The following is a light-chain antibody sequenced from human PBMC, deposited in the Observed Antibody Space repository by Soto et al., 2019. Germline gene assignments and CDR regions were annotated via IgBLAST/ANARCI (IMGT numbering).Light chain of an antibody. CDR2: EVS. Sequence: QSALTQPASVSGSPGQSSTISCTGTSRDVGGYNYVSWYQQHPGKAPKLMIYEVSNRPSGVSNRFSGSKSGNTASLTISGLQAEDEADYYCSSYTSSSTLVFGTGTKLTVL. CDR1: SRDVGGYNY. V-gene: IGLV2-14*01. J-gene: IGLJ1*01. CDR3: SSYTSSSTLV.